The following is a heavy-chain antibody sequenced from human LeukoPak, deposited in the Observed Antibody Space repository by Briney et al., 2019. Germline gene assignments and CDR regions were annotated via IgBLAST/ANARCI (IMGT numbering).Heavy chain of an antibody. CDR3: AKDAYFDWLFDY. D-gene: IGHD3-9*01. Sequence: GGSLRLSCAASGFTFSSYGMHWVRQAPGKGLEGVAFIRYDGSNKYYADSVKGRFTISRDNSKNTLYLQMNSLRAEDTAVYYCAKDAYFDWLFDYWGQGTLVTVSS. V-gene: IGHV3-30*02. CDR1: GFTFSSYG. J-gene: IGHJ4*02. CDR2: IRYDGSNK.